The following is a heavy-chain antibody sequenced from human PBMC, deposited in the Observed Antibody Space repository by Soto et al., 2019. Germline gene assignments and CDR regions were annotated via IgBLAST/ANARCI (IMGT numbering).Heavy chain of an antibody. CDR1: GFSFSSYP. CDR3: AREVQVGSRNFDY. CDR2: INKDGRNK. Sequence: GGSLRLSCAASGFSFSSYPMTWVRQAPGKGLEWVSGINKDGRNKVYADSVKGRFTISRDNSKNTLFLQVNNLSAEDTAVYYCAREVQVGSRNFDYWGLGTLVTVSS. V-gene: IGHV3-23*01. D-gene: IGHD2-2*01. J-gene: IGHJ4*02.